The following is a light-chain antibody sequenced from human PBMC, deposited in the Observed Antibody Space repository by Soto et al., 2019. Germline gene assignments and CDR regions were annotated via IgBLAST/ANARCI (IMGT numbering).Light chain of an antibody. CDR1: NSDVGTYIP. J-gene: IGLJ2*01. V-gene: IGLV2-23*01. Sequence: QSVLTQPASVSGSPGQSITISCTGTNSDVGTYIPVSWYQQHPGKAPKLMIYEGSKRPSGVSNRFTGSKSGDTASLTISGLQAEDEADYCCCSFVRSSISVVFGGGTKLTVL. CDR2: EGS. CDR3: CSFVRSSISVV.